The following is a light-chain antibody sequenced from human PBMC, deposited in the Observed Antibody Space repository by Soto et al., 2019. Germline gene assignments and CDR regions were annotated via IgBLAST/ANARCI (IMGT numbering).Light chain of an antibody. J-gene: IGKJ1*01. Sequence: EKVMTQSPATLSVSPGERATLSCRASQSVSSDLAWYQQKPGQAPRLLIYGASTRATGIPARFSGSGSGTEFTLIISSLQSEDFAVSFCQQYNNWPWTFGQGTKVEIK. CDR2: GAS. V-gene: IGKV3-15*01. CDR3: QQYNNWPWT. CDR1: QSVSSD.